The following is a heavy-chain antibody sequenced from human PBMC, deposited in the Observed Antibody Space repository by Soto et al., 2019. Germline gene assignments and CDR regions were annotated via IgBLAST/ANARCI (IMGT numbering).Heavy chain of an antibody. CDR1: GYTFTSYA. V-gene: IGHV1-3*01. CDR3: AREKYYDFWSGSDAFDI. D-gene: IGHD3-3*01. J-gene: IGHJ3*02. CDR2: INAGNGNT. Sequence: QVQLVQSGAEVKKSGASVKVSCKASGYTFTSYAMHWVRQAPGQRLEWMGWINAGNGNTKYSQKFQGRVTITRDTSASTAYMELSSVRSEDTAVYYCAREKYYDFWSGSDAFDIWGQGTMVTVSS.